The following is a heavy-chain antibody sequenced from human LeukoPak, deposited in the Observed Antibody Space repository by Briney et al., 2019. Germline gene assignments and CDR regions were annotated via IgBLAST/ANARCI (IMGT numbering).Heavy chain of an antibody. CDR1: GGSISSGSYY. V-gene: IGHV4-61*02. CDR3: ARDAPRPDY. CDR2: ISSSGST. J-gene: IGHJ4*02. Sequence: PSQTLSLTYTVSGGSISSGSYYWSWFRQPAGKGLEWIGRISSSGSTNYNPSLKSRVTISVDTSKNQFFLKLSSVTATDTAVYYCARDAPRPDYWGQGTLVTVSS.